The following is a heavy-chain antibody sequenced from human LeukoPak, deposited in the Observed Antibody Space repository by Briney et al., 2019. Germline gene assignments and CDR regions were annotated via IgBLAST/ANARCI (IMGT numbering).Heavy chain of an antibody. CDR1: GGSISSGGYY. D-gene: IGHD4-23*01. CDR3: ARRNVVTSNFDY. Sequence: SQTLSLTCTVSGGSISSGGYYWSWIRQHPGKGLEWIGYIYYSGSTYYNPSLKGRVTISVDTSKNQFSLKLSSVTAADTAVYYCARRNVVTSNFDYWGQGTLVTVSS. V-gene: IGHV4-31*03. J-gene: IGHJ4*02. CDR2: IYYSGST.